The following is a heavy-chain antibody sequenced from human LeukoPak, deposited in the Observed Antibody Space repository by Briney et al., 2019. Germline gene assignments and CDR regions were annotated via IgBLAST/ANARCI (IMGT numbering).Heavy chain of an antibody. D-gene: IGHD3-10*01. J-gene: IGHJ4*02. CDR1: GGSFSGYY. V-gene: IGHV4-34*01. Sequence: PSETLSLTCAVYGGSFSGYYWSWIRQPPGKGLEWIGEINHSGSTNYNPSLKSRVTISVDTSKNQFSLKLSSVTAADTAVYYCARRGPRKSYYGSGSYSYYFDYWGQGTLVTVSS. CDR3: ARRGPRKSYYGSGSYSYYFDY. CDR2: INHSGST.